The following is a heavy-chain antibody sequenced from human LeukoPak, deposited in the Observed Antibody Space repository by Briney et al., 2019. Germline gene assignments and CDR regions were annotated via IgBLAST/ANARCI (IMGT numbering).Heavy chain of an antibody. CDR1: GYTFTSYG. J-gene: IGHJ5*02. Sequence: GASVKVSCKASGYTFTSYGISWVRQAPGQGLEWMGWISAYNGNTNYAQKLQGRVTMTTDTSTSTAYMELRSLRSDDTAVYYCARDLRDCSSTSCYIESDWFDPWGQGTLVTVSS. CDR3: ARDLRDCSSTSCYIESDWFDP. V-gene: IGHV1-18*01. CDR2: ISAYNGNT. D-gene: IGHD2-2*01.